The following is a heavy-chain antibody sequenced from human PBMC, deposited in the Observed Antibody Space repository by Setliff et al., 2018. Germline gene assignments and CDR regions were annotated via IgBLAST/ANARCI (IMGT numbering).Heavy chain of an antibody. CDR2: IFPADADT. CDR3: AQKHQRASWAFDP. Sequence: GESLKISCKESRDSFTNYWIIWVRQVPGKGLEWMGMIFPADADTRYNPSFKGQVTMSLDRSITTAYLQRDSLKASDTAIYYCAQKHQRASWAFDPWGRGTLVTVSS. V-gene: IGHV5-51*01. D-gene: IGHD2-2*01. J-gene: IGHJ5*02. CDR1: RDSFTNYW.